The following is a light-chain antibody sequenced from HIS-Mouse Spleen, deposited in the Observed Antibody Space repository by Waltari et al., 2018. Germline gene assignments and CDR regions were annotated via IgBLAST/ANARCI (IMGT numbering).Light chain of an antibody. CDR3: SSYTSSSTLWV. Sequence: QSALTQPASVSGSPGQSITISCTGTSSDVGGYNYVSWYQQHPGKAPKLMIYEVSNRSSWVSNRFSGSKSGNTASLTISGLQAEDEADYYCSSYTSSSTLWVFGGGTKLTVL. CDR2: EVS. CDR1: SSDVGGYNY. J-gene: IGLJ3*02. V-gene: IGLV2-14*01.